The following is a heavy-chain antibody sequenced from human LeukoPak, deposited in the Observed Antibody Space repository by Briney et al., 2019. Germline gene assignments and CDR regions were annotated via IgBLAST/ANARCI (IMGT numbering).Heavy chain of an antibody. J-gene: IGHJ3*02. CDR3: AKDRVGVGANVDAFDI. CDR2: IKQDGSEK. V-gene: IGHV3-7*01. Sequence: GGSLRLSCAASGFTFSSYWMSWVRQAPGKGLEWVANIKQDGSEKYYVDSVKGRFTISRDNSKNTLYLQMNSLRAEDTAVYYCAKDRVGVGANVDAFDIWGQGTMVTVSS. D-gene: IGHD1-26*01. CDR1: GFTFSSYW.